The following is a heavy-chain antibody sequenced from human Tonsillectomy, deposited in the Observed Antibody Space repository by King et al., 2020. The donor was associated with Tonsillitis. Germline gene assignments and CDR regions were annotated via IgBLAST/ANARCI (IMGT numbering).Heavy chain of an antibody. J-gene: IGHJ2*01. CDR2: IAAVGDT. Sequence: VQLVESGGGLVQPGGSLRLPCAASGFSFSTFDMHWVRQATGKGLAWGSAIAAVGDTYYPGSVKGRFTISREDGKSSLFLDMNSLTAGDTAVYYCVREAHSSSWFDWYFDLWGRGTLVTVSS. CDR1: GFSFSTFD. CDR3: VREAHSSSWFDWYFDL. V-gene: IGHV3-13*01. D-gene: IGHD3-10*01.